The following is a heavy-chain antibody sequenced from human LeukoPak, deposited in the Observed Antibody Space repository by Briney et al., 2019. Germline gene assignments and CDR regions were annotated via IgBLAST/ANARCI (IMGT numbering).Heavy chain of an antibody. CDR3: AACGDGYNYFDY. CDR1: GLTVSRTY. V-gene: IGHV3-66*01. D-gene: IGHD5-24*01. CDR2: FYSGGAT. J-gene: IGHJ4*02. Sequence: PGGSLRLSCAASGLTVSRTYMSWVRQAPGKGLEWVSVFYSGGATYYADSVRGRFTISRDNSKNSLYLQMHSLRAEDTAVYYCAACGDGYNYFDYWGQGILVTVSS.